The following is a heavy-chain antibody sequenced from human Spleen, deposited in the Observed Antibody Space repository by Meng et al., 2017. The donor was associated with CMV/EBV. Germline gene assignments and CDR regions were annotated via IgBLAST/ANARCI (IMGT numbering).Heavy chain of an antibody. CDR3: VTGPAYYYESRMLWD. D-gene: IGHD3-22*01. J-gene: IGHJ4*02. V-gene: IGHV4-34*01. CDR1: DASFRPYY. Sequence: FDASFRPYYFSWVRQSPVKGLEWIGEINHNGRTNYNPSLRDRLAMALDTSKNELSLWLTSVTAADTAVYYCVTGPAYYYESRMLWDWGPGTLVTVSS. CDR2: INHNGRT.